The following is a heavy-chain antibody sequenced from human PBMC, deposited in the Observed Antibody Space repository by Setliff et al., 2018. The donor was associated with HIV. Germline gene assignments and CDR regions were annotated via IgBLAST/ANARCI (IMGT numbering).Heavy chain of an antibody. V-gene: IGHV3-33*01. D-gene: IGHD3-3*01. J-gene: IGHJ4*02. Sequence: GGSLRLSCAASGFTFSSYGMHWVRQAPGKGLEWVAVIWYDESNKFYADSVKGRFAISRDNAKNTLYLQMSSLRAEDTAVYYCARPDFWSGHYNYWGQGTLVTVSS. CDR2: IWYDESNK. CDR1: GFTFSSYG. CDR3: ARPDFWSGHYNY.